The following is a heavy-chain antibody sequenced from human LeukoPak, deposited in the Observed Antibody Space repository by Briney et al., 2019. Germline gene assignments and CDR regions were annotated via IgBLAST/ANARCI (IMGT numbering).Heavy chain of an antibody. J-gene: IGHJ4*02. V-gene: IGHV4-59*01. CDR2: IYDSGST. Sequence: SETLSLTCAVSGGSISSYFWSWIRQPPGRGLEWIGHIYDSGSTNYNPSLKSRVTISADMSKNQFSLKLSSVTAADTAVYYCARDQYSGTCFDFWGRGTLVTVSS. D-gene: IGHD1-26*01. CDR1: GGSISSYF. CDR3: ARDQYSGTCFDF.